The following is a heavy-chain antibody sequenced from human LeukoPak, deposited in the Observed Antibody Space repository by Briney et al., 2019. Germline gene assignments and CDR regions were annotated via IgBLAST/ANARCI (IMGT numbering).Heavy chain of an antibody. CDR3: AKETAVVGWYHGMDV. D-gene: IGHD6-19*01. J-gene: IGHJ6*02. Sequence: GGSLRLSCATSGLTFSNYAMSCVLQAPGKGLERVSAISGSGGSTYYADSVKGRFTISRDNSKNTLYLQMNSLRAEDTAVYYCAKETAVVGWYHGMDVWGQWTTVTVSS. CDR2: ISGSGGST. CDR1: GLTFSNYA. V-gene: IGHV3-23*01.